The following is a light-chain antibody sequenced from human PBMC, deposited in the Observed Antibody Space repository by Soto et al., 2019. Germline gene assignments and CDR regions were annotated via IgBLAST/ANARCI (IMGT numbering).Light chain of an antibody. J-gene: IGKJ1*01. Sequence: DIQMTQSPSSVSASVGDRVTITCRASQAISTWLAWYQQNPGKAPTLLIYSASNLQSGVPSRFSGSGSGTDFTLTISSLQPEDFATYYCPQANSFPRTFGQGTKVEIK. CDR1: QAISTW. CDR2: SAS. CDR3: PQANSFPRT. V-gene: IGKV1D-12*01.